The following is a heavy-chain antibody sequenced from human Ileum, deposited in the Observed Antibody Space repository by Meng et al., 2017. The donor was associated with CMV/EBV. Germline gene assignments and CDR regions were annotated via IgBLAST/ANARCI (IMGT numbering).Heavy chain of an antibody. CDR1: GYTFTGYY. CDR2: INPGDGST. V-gene: IGHV1-46*01. CDR3: ARGPSRTDFDY. Sequence: QVQVVQSGAEVKKPGASVKVSCKASGYTFTGYYIHWVRQAPGEGLEWMGIINPGDGSTNYAQKFQGRVTMTRDTSTTTVHMELSSLRSEDTAVYYCARGPSRTDFDYWGQGTLVTVSS. D-gene: IGHD1-14*01. J-gene: IGHJ4*02.